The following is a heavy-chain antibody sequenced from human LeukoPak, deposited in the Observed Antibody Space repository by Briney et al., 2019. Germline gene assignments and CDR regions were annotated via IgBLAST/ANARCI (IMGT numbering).Heavy chain of an antibody. D-gene: IGHD3-10*01. J-gene: IGHJ4*02. CDR1: GGSFSGYY. Sequence: PSETLSLTCAVYGGSFSGYYWSWIRQPPGKGLEWIGEINHSGSTNYNPSLKSRVTISVDTSKNQFSLKLSSVTAADTAVYYCARASGSGSYLVYWGQGTLVTVSS. CDR2: INHSGST. CDR3: ARASGSGSYLVY. V-gene: IGHV4-34*01.